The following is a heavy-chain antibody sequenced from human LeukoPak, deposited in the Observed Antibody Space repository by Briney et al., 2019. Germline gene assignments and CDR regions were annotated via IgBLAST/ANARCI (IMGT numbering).Heavy chain of an antibody. CDR3: AREGSSWYLYWYFDL. CDR1: GFTFSSYW. CDR2: IKQDGSEE. J-gene: IGHJ2*01. D-gene: IGHD6-13*01. V-gene: IGHV3-7*01. Sequence: GGSLRLSCAASGFTFSSYWMSWVRQAPGKGLEWVANIKQDGSEEYYVDSVKGRFTISRDNAKNALDLQMNSLRAEDTAVYYCAREGSSWYLYWYFDLWGRGTLVTVSS.